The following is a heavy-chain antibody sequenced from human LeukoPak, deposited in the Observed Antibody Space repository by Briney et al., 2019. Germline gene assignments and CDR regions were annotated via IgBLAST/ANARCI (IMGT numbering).Heavy chain of an antibody. D-gene: IGHD3-22*01. Sequence: ASVKVSCKASGYTFTGYYMHWVRQAPGQGLEWMGWISAYNGNTNYAQKLQGRVTMTTDTSTSTAYMELRSLRSDDTAVYYCARDFTITMIVVADAFDIWGQGTMVTISS. J-gene: IGHJ3*02. CDR1: GYTFTGYY. V-gene: IGHV1-18*04. CDR2: ISAYNGNT. CDR3: ARDFTITMIVVADAFDI.